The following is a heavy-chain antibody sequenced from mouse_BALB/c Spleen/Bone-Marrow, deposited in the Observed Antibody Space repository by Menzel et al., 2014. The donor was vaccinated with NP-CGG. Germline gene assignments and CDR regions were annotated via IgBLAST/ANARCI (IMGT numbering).Heavy chain of an antibody. D-gene: IGHD2-4*01. J-gene: IGHJ3*01. CDR1: GFNIKDTY. V-gene: IGHV14-3*02. Sequence: EVKLRESGAELVNPGASVKLSCTASGFNIKDTYMHLVKQRPDQGLEWIGRIYPANGNTQYAPKFPGKATITTDTSSNTAYLQISSLTSEDTAVYYCARWAPYDYDGAWFAYWGQGTLGT. CDR2: IYPANGNT. CDR3: ARWAPYDYDGAWFAY.